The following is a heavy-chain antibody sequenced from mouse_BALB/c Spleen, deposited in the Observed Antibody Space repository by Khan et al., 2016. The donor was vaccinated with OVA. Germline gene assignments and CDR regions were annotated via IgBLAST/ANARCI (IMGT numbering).Heavy chain of an antibody. J-gene: IGHJ2*01. D-gene: IGHD1-1*01. CDR1: GYTFINYW. V-gene: IGHV1-7*01. Sequence: QVQLKESGAELAKPGASVKMSCKASGYTFINYWILWIKQRPGQGLEWIGYIHPSTGYTEYNQNFKDKATLTADISSSTAYMQLSSLTSEDSAVYYCARRGLRWDFDYWGQGTTLTVSS. CDR3: ARRGLRWDFDY. CDR2: IHPSTGYT.